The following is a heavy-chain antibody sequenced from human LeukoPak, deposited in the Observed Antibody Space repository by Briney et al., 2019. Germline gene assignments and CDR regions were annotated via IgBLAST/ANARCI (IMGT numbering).Heavy chain of an antibody. D-gene: IGHD3-9*01. Sequence: ASVKVSCKASEYIFTTDYIHWVRQAPGQGLEWMGTINPSGDSTTYAQNFQGRVTMTRDTSTSTVYMELGSLTSEDTAAYYCARDFLTGAGTFDYWGQGTLVTVSS. CDR2: INPSGDST. J-gene: IGHJ4*02. V-gene: IGHV1-46*01. CDR1: EYIFTTDY. CDR3: ARDFLTGAGTFDY.